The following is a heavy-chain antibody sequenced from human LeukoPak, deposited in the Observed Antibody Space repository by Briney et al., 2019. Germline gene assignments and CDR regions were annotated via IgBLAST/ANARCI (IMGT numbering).Heavy chain of an antibody. CDR3: ARSGGRYSVYDYFDY. J-gene: IGHJ4*02. CDR2: ISAGGGST. CDR1: GFTFSSYA. V-gene: IGHV3-23*01. Sequence: GGSLRLSCAASGFTFSSYAMSWVRQAPGMGLERVSGISAGGGSTYYADSVKGRFTMSRDNSKDTLFLQMSSLRAEDSAVYYCARSGGRYSVYDYFDYWGQGTLVTVSS. D-gene: IGHD5/OR15-5a*01.